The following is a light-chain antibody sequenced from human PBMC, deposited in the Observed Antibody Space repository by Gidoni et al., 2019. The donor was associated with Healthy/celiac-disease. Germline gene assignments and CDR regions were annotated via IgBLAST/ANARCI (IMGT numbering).Light chain of an antibody. V-gene: IGLV1-51*01. CDR3: GTWDSSLSVV. CDR1: SSNIGNNY. Sequence: QSVFTHPPSVSAAPGQKVTISCSGSSSNIGNNYVYWYQQLPGPAPKLLIYDNNKRPSGIPDRFSGSKSGTSATLGITGLQTGDEADYYCGTWDSSLSVVFGGGTKLTVL. CDR2: DNN. J-gene: IGLJ2*01.